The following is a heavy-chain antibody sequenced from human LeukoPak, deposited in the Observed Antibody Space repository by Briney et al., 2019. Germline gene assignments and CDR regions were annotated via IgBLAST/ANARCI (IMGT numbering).Heavy chain of an antibody. Sequence: SETLSLTCTISGGSISSTYWSWVRQPPGKGLERIGYIYHSGSTNYNPSLKSRLTISVDTSKHQFSLKLSSVTAADTAVYYCARTYYDILTASYTFDYWGQGNLVTVSS. D-gene: IGHD3-9*01. V-gene: IGHV4-59*01. CDR2: IYHSGST. CDR1: GGSISSTY. CDR3: ARTYYDILTASYTFDY. J-gene: IGHJ4*02.